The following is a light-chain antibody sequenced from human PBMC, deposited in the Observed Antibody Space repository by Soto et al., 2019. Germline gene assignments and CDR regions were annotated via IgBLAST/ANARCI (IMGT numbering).Light chain of an antibody. Sequence: DIQMTQAPSTLSASVGDRVTITCRASQSIDSWLAWYQQKPGKAPKLLMYKASSLESGAPSRFSGSGSETEFTLTISSLQPDDFATYYCQHYKSYPWTFGQGTKVDIK. CDR2: KAS. CDR3: QHYKSYPWT. V-gene: IGKV1-5*03. CDR1: QSIDSW. J-gene: IGKJ1*01.